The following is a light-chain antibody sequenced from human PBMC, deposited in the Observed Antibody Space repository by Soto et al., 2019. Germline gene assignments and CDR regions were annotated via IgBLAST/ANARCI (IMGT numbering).Light chain of an antibody. CDR1: SSDVGGYNY. Sequence: QSALTQPASVSGSPGQSITISCTGTSSDVGGYNYVSWYQQHPGKAPKLIIYEVINRPSGVSNRFSGSKSGNTASLTISGLQAEDEADYYCISYTTSSTVVFGGGTKLTVL. CDR2: EVI. J-gene: IGLJ2*01. V-gene: IGLV2-14*01. CDR3: ISYTTSSTVV.